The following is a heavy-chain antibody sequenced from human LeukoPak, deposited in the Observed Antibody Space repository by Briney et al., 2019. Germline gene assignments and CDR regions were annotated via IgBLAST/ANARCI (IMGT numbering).Heavy chain of an antibody. CDR1: GGSISSGSYY. V-gene: IGHV4-61*02. D-gene: IGHD5-18*01. CDR3: ARDPGRLDTAMVNWFDP. J-gene: IGHJ5*02. CDR2: IYTSGST. Sequence: SETLSLTCTVSGGSISSGSYYWSWIRQPAGKGLEWIGRIYTSGSTNYNPSLKSRVTISVDTSKNQFSLKLSSVTAADTAVYYCARDPGRLDTAMVNWFDPWGQGTLVTVSS.